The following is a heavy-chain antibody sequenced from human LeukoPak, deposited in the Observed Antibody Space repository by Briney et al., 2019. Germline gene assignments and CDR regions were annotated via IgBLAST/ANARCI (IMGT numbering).Heavy chain of an antibody. V-gene: IGHV3-23*01. D-gene: IGHD3-16*01. Sequence: GGSLRLSCAASGFTSASYAMSWVRQAPGKGLEWVSSIHSSVTTYYADSVKGRFTISRDNSRNTLYLQMNSLRGEDTAVYYCAKLGLKLGGDYWGRGALVTVSS. CDR3: AKLGLKLGGDY. J-gene: IGHJ4*02. CDR1: GFTSASYA. CDR2: IHSSVTT.